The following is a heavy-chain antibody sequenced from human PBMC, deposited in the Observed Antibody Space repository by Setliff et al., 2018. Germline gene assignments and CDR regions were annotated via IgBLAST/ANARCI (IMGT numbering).Heavy chain of an antibody. CDR1: GFTFTIYG. CDR3: ARDAHDYDSSENPIVDY. Sequence: ASVKVSCKASGFTFTIYGVNWVRQVPGRGLEWMGWIASATGKTYSAEKFQDRVTLTTDTSTSTAYMELRTLRSDDTAVYYCARDAHDYDSSENPIVDYWGQGTLVTVSS. V-gene: IGHV1-18*01. D-gene: IGHD3-22*01. J-gene: IGHJ4*02. CDR2: IASATGKT.